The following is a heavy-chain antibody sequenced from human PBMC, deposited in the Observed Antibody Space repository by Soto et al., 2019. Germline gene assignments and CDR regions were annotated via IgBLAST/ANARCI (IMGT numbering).Heavy chain of an antibody. J-gene: IGHJ4*02. Sequence: QVQLQESGPGLVKPSETLSLTCTVSGGSISSYYWSWIRQPAGKGLEWIGRIYTSGSTNYNPSLKSRATMSVDTSKNQFSLKLSSVTAADTAVYYCARDRRGYSSCWYFDYWGQGTLVTVSS. CDR2: IYTSGST. D-gene: IGHD6-19*01. V-gene: IGHV4-4*07. CDR3: ARDRRGYSSCWYFDY. CDR1: GGSISSYY.